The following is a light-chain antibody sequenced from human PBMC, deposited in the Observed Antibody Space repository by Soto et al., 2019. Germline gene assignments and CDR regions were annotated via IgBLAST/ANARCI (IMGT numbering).Light chain of an antibody. CDR2: KAS. J-gene: IGKJ1*01. Sequence: DIQMTQSPSTLSGSVGDRGTITCRASQTISSWLAWYQQKPGKAPKLLIYKASTLKSGVQSRFSGSGSGTEFTLTINSLQTDDFATYYCQHYNSYSEAFGQGTKVELK. V-gene: IGKV1-5*03. CDR3: QHYNSYSEA. CDR1: QTISSW.